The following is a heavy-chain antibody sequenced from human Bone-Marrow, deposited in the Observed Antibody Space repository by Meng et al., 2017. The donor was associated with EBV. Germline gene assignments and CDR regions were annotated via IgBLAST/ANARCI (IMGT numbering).Heavy chain of an antibody. CDR3: ARVVAAIDY. J-gene: IGHJ4*02. CDR2: IYYSGST. D-gene: IGHD2-15*01. V-gene: IGHV4-39*07. CDR1: GGSISSSSYY. Sequence: HLQRQESGPGLVKPSETLSLTCTVSGGSISSSSYYWGWIRQPPGKGLEWIGSIYYSGSTYYNPSLKSRVTISVDTSKNQFSLKLSSVTAADTAVYYCARVVAAIDYWGQGTLVTGSS.